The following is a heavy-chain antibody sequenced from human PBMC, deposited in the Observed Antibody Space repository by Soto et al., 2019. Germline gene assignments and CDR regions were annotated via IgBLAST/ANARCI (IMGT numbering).Heavy chain of an antibody. CDR2: IYYSGST. Sequence: QVQLQESGPGLVKPSQTLSLTCTVSGGSISSGDYYWSWIRQPPGKGLEWIGYIYYSGSTYYNPSLKSRVTISVDTSKNQFSLKLSSVTAADTAVYYCARENTDYYDSSGYPDFWGQVTLFTVSS. J-gene: IGHJ4*02. CDR1: GGSISSGDYY. CDR3: ARENTDYYDSSGYPDF. D-gene: IGHD3-22*01. V-gene: IGHV4-30-4*01.